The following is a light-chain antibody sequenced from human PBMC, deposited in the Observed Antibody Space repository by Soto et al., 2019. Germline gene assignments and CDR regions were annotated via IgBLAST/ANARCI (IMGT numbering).Light chain of an antibody. Sequence: EIVMTQSPATLSVSPGERAALSCRASQSVSSNFAWYQQKPGQAPRLLIYGASTRATGIPARFSGSGSGTDFPLTISSLQSEDFAVYYCQQYNNWPYTFGQGTKLEIK. V-gene: IGKV3-15*01. CDR3: QQYNNWPYT. CDR2: GAS. J-gene: IGKJ2*01. CDR1: QSVSSN.